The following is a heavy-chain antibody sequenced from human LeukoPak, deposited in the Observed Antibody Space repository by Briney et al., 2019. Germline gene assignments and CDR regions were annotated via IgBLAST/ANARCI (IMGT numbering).Heavy chain of an antibody. CDR3: AREGAAAGRYGMDV. D-gene: IGHD6-13*01. J-gene: IGHJ6*02. CDR2: INSDGSST. Sequence: GGSLRLSCAASGFTFSSYWMHWVRQAPGKGLVWVSRINSDGSSTSYADSVKGRFTISRDNAKNTVYLQMNCLRVEDTAVYYCAREGAAAGRYGMDVWGQGSTVTVSS. CDR1: GFTFSSYW. V-gene: IGHV3-74*01.